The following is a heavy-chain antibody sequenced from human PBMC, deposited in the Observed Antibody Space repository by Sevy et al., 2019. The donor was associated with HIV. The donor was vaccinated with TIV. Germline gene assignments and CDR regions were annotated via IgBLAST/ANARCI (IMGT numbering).Heavy chain of an antibody. J-gene: IGHJ4*02. Sequence: GGSLRLSCAASGFTFTSYTMSWVRQAPGKGLEWVSDISVSGGRTYYSDSVKGRFTISRDNSKNTRSLQMGSLRAEDTAVYYCAKRDYSDFDSPPIFDFWGRGTLVTVSS. D-gene: IGHD4-17*01. CDR1: GFTFTSYT. CDR3: AKRDYSDFDSPPIFDF. CDR2: ISVSGGRT. V-gene: IGHV3-23*01.